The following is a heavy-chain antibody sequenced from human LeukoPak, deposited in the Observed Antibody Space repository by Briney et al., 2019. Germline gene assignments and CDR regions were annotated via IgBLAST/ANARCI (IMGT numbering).Heavy chain of an antibody. J-gene: IGHJ3*02. CDR2: IYYSGST. Sequence: PSETLSLTCTVSGGSISSYYWSWIRQPPGKGLEWIGYIYYSGSTNYNPSLKSRVTISVDTSKNQFSLKLSSVTAADTAVYYCARFPLAPHAFDIWGQGTMVTVSS. CDR1: GGSISSYY. CDR3: ARFPLAPHAFDI. V-gene: IGHV4-59*08.